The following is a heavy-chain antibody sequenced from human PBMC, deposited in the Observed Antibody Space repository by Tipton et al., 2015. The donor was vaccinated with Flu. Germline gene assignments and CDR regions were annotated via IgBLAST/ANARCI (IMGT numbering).Heavy chain of an antibody. Sequence: QLVQSGAEVKKPGASVKVSCKASGYTFTSYYMHWVRQAPGQGLEWMGIINPSGGSTSYAQKFQGRVTMTRDTSTSTVYMELSSLRSEDTAVYHCARGSGTTVVTPVYYFDYWGQGTLVTVSS. CDR2: INPSGGST. D-gene: IGHD4-23*01. CDR3: ARGSGTTVVTPVYYFDY. V-gene: IGHV1-46*01. CDR1: GYTFTSYY. J-gene: IGHJ4*02.